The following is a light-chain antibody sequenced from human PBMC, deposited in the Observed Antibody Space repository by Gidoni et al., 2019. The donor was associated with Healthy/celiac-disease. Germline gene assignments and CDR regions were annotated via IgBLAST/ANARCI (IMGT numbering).Light chain of an antibody. Sequence: SYELTQPPSVSASPGQTSRIICSGDALPKQYAYWYQQKPGQAPVLVMYKDSGRPSGIPERFSGSSSGTTVTLTISGVQAEDEADYYCQSADSSGTLWVFGGGTKLTVL. CDR1: ALPKQY. J-gene: IGLJ3*02. CDR2: KDS. CDR3: QSADSSGTLWV. V-gene: IGLV3-25*03.